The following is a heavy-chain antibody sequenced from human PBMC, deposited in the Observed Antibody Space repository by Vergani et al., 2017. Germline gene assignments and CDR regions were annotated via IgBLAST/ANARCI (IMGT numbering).Heavy chain of an antibody. CDR3: ARDNWGTPSY. J-gene: IGHJ4*02. Sequence: EVQLVESGGALVQPGGSLRLSCAASGFTFSTYWMQWVRQAPGKGLVWVSRINPDDSTTNYADSAKGRFTISRDNAKITLYLQMNSLRVEDTAVYYCARDNWGTPSYWGQGTLVTVSS. CDR2: INPDDSTT. CDR1: GFTFSTYW. D-gene: IGHD3-16*01. V-gene: IGHV3-74*01.